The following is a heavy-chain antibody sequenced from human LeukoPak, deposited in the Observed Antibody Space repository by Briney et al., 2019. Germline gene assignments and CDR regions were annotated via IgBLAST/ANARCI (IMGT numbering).Heavy chain of an antibody. Sequence: GASVKVSCKASGGTFSSYAISWVRQAPGQGLEWMGRIIPILGIANYAQKFQGRVTITADKSTSTAYMELSSLRSEDTAVYYCARDPLPMVRGGSSDYWGQGTLVTVSS. CDR2: IIPILGIA. V-gene: IGHV1-69*04. J-gene: IGHJ4*02. CDR1: GGTFSSYA. D-gene: IGHD3-10*01. CDR3: ARDPLPMVRGGSSDY.